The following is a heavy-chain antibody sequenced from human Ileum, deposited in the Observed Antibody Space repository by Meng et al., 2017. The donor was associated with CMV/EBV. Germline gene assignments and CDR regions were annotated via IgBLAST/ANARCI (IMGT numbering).Heavy chain of an antibody. CDR2: ISLGNGQT. CDR3: ARDVWGFDY. V-gene: IGHV1-18*04. J-gene: IGHJ4*02. Sequence: QLHLLQAGAEVKKPGASVKISCKTSGYTFTDHNIGWVRQAPGQGIEWVGWISLGNGQTVYGHKLQGRVTVTTDTSTNTAYMELRNLRSGDTAMYYCARDVWGFDYWGQGTLVTVSS. CDR1: GYTFTDHN. D-gene: IGHD7-27*01.